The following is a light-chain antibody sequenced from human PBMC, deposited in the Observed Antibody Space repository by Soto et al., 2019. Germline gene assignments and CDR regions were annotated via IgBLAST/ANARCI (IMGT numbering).Light chain of an antibody. Sequence: EIVLTQSPGTLSLSPGERATLSCRASQSVSSSYLAWYQQKPGQPPGLLIYGASSRATGIPDRFSGSGSGTDFTLTISRLEPEDFAVYYCQQYGGSPFTFGQGTRLEIK. CDR1: QSVSSSY. V-gene: IGKV3-20*01. CDR2: GAS. CDR3: QQYGGSPFT. J-gene: IGKJ5*01.